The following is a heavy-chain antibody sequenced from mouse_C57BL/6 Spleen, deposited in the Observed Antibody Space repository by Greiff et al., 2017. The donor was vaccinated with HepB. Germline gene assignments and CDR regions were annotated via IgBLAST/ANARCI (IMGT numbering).Heavy chain of an antibody. V-gene: IGHV5-12*01. CDR1: GFTFSDYY. CDR2: ISNGGGST. D-gene: IGHD1-1*01. CDR3: ARQGYYGSSYPLAY. J-gene: IGHJ3*01. Sequence: EVMLVESGGGLVQPGGSLKLSCAASGFTFSDYYMYWVRQTPEKRLEWVAYISNGGGSTYYPDTVKGRFTISRDNAKNTLYLQMSRLKSEDTAMYYCARQGYYGSSYPLAYWGQGTLVTVSA.